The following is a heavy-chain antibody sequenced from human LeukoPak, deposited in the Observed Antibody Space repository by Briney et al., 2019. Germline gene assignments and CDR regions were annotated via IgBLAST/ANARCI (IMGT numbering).Heavy chain of an antibody. CDR2: INPDGSTT. J-gene: IGHJ4*02. V-gene: IGHV3-74*01. CDR3: ARGRYYYDPLDY. D-gene: IGHD3-22*01. Sequence: GGSLRLSCAASGFTFGSYFMHWVRQAPGKGLLWVSRINPDGSTTTYADSVKGRFTISRDNAKNTLYLHMSSLRAEYTALYYCARGRYYYDPLDYWGQGTLVTVSS. CDR1: GFTFGSYF.